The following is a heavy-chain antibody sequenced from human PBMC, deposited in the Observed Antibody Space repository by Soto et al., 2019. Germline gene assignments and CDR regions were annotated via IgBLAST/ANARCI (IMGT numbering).Heavy chain of an antibody. CDR2: ISSSSSTI. V-gene: IGHV3-48*02. Sequence: GSLRLSCAASGFTFSSYSMNWVRQAPGKGLEWVSYISSSSSTIYYADSVKGRFTISRDNAKNSLYLQMNSLRDDDTAVYYCARTGGSYYFLTGYYIGSYYFDYWGQGTLVTVSS. D-gene: IGHD3-9*01. CDR3: ARTGGSYYFLTGYYIGSYYFDY. J-gene: IGHJ4*02. CDR1: GFTFSSYS.